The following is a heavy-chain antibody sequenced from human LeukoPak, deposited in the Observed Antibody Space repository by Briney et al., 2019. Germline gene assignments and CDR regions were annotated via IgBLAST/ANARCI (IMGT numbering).Heavy chain of an antibody. D-gene: IGHD3-10*01. CDR2: ISSSGSGT. Sequence: GGSLRLACAAAGPSVSVYAMTWVRQAPGKGLEWVSCISSSGSGTYYADSVKGRFTISRDNSKNTLYLQMNSLRIEDTAVYYCAKDNGRLVRGTIDYWGQGTLVPVSS. J-gene: IGHJ4*02. CDR1: GPSVSVYA. V-gene: IGHV3-23*01. CDR3: AKDNGRLVRGTIDY.